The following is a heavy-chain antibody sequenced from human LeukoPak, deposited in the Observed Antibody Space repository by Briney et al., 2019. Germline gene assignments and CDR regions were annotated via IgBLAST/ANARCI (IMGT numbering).Heavy chain of an antibody. J-gene: IGHJ3*02. CDR3: ARPGIAHAFDI. CDR2: ISSSSSYI. CDR1: GFTFSSYS. D-gene: IGHD6-13*01. Sequence: PGGSLRLSCAASGFTFSSYSMNWVRQAPGRGLEWVSSISSSSSYIYYADSVKGRFTISRDNSKNTLYLQMNSLRAEDTAVYYCARPGIAHAFDIWGQGTMVTVSS. V-gene: IGHV3-21*01.